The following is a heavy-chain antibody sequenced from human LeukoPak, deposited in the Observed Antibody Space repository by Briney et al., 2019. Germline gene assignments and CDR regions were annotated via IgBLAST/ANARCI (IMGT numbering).Heavy chain of an antibody. Sequence: ASVKVSCKASGFIFTSYGISWVRQAPGQGLEWLGWISAYNGDTKYAQKVQGRVTMTTDTSTSTACMELSSLRSEDTAVYYCARRHCSGGSCYSQNWGQGTLVTVSS. CDR3: ARRHCSGGSCYSQN. CDR2: ISAYNGDT. J-gene: IGHJ4*02. D-gene: IGHD2-15*01. V-gene: IGHV1-18*01. CDR1: GFIFTSYG.